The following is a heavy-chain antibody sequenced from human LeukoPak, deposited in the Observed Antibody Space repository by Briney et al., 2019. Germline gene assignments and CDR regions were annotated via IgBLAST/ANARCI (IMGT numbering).Heavy chain of an antibody. J-gene: IGHJ5*02. CDR3: AREEAYYNFGFNCFDP. V-gene: IGHV1-2*02. D-gene: IGHD3-3*01. Sequence: ASVKVSCKASGYTFTGYYMHWVRQAPGQGLEWMGWINPNSGGTNYAQKFQGRVTMTRDTSISTAYMELSRLRSDDTAVYYCAREEAYYNFGFNCFDPWGQGTLVTVSS. CDR2: INPNSGGT. CDR1: GYTFTGYY.